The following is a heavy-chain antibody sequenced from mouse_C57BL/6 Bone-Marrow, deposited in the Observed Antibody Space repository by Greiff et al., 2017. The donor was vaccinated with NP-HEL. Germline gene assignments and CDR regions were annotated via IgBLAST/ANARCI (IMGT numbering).Heavy chain of an antibody. CDR2: ISGGGGNT. Sequence: EVKVVESGGGLVKPGGSLKLSCAASGFTFSSYTMSWVRQTPEKRLEWVATISGGGGNTYYPDSVKGRFTISRDNAKNTLYLQMSSLRSEDTALYYCARHKTVSSGYLFDYWGQGTTLTVSS. V-gene: IGHV5-9*01. D-gene: IGHD3-2*02. CDR1: GFTFSSYT. J-gene: IGHJ2*01. CDR3: ARHKTVSSGYLFDY.